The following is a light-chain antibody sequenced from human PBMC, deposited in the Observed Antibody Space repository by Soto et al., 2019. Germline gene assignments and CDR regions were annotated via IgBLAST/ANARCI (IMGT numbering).Light chain of an antibody. V-gene: IGKV3-15*01. CDR1: QSVNIN. CDR2: GAS. Sequence: EIVMTQSPATLSVSPGERATLSCRASQSVNINLAWYQQKPGQAPRLLIYGASTRATGVPARFSGSGSETEFTLTISSLQSEDFAVYYCQQYNNWPPYSFGQGTKLEIK. J-gene: IGKJ2*03. CDR3: QQYNNWPPYS.